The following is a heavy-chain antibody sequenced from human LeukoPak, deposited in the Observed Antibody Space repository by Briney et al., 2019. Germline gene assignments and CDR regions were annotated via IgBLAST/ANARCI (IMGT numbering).Heavy chain of an antibody. CDR1: GYTLTELS. CDR3: ATGHVYDSSGYYQFDY. V-gene: IGHV1-24*01. J-gene: IGHJ4*02. CDR2: FDPEDGET. D-gene: IGHD3-22*01. Sequence: ASVKVSCKVSGYTLTELSMHWVRQAPGKGLEWMGGFDPEDGETIHAQKFQGRVTMTEDTSTDTAYMELSSLRSEDTAVYYCATGHVYDSSGYYQFDYWGQGTLVTVSS.